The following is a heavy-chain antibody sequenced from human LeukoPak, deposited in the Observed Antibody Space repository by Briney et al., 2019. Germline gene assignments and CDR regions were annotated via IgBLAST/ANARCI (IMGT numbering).Heavy chain of an antibody. J-gene: IGHJ4*02. CDR2: ISGSGGST. CDR3: ARATGYYDFWSGYFDY. Sequence: GGSLRLSCAASGFTFSSYAMSWVRQAPGKGLEWVSAISGSGGSTYYADSVKGRFTISRDNAKNSLYLRMNSLRAEDTAVYYCARATGYYDFWSGYFDYWGQGTLVTVSS. V-gene: IGHV3-23*01. CDR1: GFTFSSYA. D-gene: IGHD3-3*01.